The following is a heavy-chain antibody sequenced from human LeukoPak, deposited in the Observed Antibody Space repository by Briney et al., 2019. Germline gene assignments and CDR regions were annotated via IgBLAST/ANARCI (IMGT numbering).Heavy chain of an antibody. D-gene: IGHD3-10*01. CDR1: GFTFSSYG. Sequence: GGSLRLSCAASGFTFSSYGMHWVRQAPGKGLEWVAVISYDGSNKYYADSVKGRFTISRDNSKNTLYLQMNSLRAEDTAVYYCAKDLGLLLWFGESFDFAYWGQGTLVTVSS. V-gene: IGHV3-30*18. J-gene: IGHJ4*02. CDR3: AKDLGLLLWFGESFDFAY. CDR2: ISYDGSNK.